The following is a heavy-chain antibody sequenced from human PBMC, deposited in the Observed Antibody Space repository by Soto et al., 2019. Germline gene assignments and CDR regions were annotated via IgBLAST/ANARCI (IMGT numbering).Heavy chain of an antibody. D-gene: IGHD4-17*01. CDR2: IYYSGST. CDR1: GGSISSSSYY. V-gene: IGHV4-39*01. Sequence: SETLSLTCTVSGGSISSSSYYWGWIRQPPGKGLEWIGSIYYSGSTYYNPSLKSRVTISVDTSKNQFSLKLSSVTAAGTAVYYCARTIQNYGDYNHDAFDIWGQGTMVTVSS. CDR3: ARTIQNYGDYNHDAFDI. J-gene: IGHJ3*02.